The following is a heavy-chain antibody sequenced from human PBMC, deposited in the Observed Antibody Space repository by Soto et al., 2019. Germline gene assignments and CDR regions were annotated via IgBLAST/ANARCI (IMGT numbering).Heavy chain of an antibody. CDR3: ARDKRDLRFLEWSYYFDY. J-gene: IGHJ4*02. V-gene: IGHV3-21*01. CDR2: ISSSSSYK. CDR1: GFTFSSYS. D-gene: IGHD3-3*01. Sequence: PGGSLRLSCAASGFTFSSYSMNWVRQAPGKGLEWVSSISSSSSYKYYADSVKGRFTISRDNAKNSLYLQMNSLRAEDTAVYYCARDKRDLRFLEWSYYFDYWGQGTLVTVS.